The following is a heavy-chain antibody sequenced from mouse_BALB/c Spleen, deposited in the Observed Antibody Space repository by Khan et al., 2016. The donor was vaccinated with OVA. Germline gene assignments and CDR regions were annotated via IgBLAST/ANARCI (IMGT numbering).Heavy chain of an antibody. V-gene: IGHV1S56*01. CDR2: IYPGNVNT. CDR1: GYTFRTYY. J-gene: IGHJ4*01. D-gene: IGHD2-3*01. CDR3: SRDDDFVGDALDY. Sequence: QVQLQQSGPELVKPGASVRISCKASGYTFRTYYIHWIRQRPGQGLEWIGWIYPGNVNTEYNERFKGMATLTADTSSTTAYMHLSSLPEEASAVYFWSRDDDFVGDALDYGGQGSSVTVST.